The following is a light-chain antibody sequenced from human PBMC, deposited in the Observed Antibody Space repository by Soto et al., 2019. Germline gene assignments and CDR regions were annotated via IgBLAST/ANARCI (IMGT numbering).Light chain of an antibody. J-gene: IGKJ1*01. CDR3: LQHDDYSWT. CDR1: QGIATY. Sequence: DIQMTQSQSSLSASVGDRVTISCRASQGIATYLGWSQPKPGRAPKRLIYAASSLQSGVPSRFSGSGSGTEFTLTLSSLQPEDFATYYCLQHDDYSWTFGQGPKV. V-gene: IGKV1-17*01. CDR2: AAS.